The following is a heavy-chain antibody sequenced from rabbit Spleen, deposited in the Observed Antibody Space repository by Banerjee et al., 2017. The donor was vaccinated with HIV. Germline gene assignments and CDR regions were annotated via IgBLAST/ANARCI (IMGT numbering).Heavy chain of an antibody. D-gene: IGHD4-1*01. V-gene: IGHV1S40*01. CDR2: IDTSDGDT. J-gene: IGHJ4*01. Sequence: QSLEESGGALVKPGASLTLTCKASGFSFNSGYDMCWVRQAPGKGLEWIACIDTSDGDTDYANWPKGRFTISKASSTTVTLKMTSLTAADTATYFCARVSESSGWGEDLWGPGTLVTVS. CDR1: GFSFNSGYD. CDR3: ARVSESSGWGEDL.